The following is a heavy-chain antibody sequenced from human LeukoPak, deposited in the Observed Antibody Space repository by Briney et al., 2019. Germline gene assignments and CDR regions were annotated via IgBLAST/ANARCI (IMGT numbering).Heavy chain of an antibody. CDR2: IYTSGST. Sequence: PSETLSLTCTVSGGSISSYYWSWIRQPAGKGLEWIGRIYTSGSTNYNPSLKSRVAISVDTSKNQFSLKLRSVTAADTAVYYCARSWGMPPYYFDYWGQGTLVTVSS. D-gene: IGHD2-8*01. J-gene: IGHJ4*02. V-gene: IGHV4-4*07. CDR3: ARSWGMPPYYFDY. CDR1: GGSISSYY.